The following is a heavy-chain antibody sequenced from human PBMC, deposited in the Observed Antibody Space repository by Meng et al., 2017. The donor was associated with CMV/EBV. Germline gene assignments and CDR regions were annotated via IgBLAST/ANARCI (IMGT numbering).Heavy chain of an antibody. J-gene: IGHJ4*02. CDR1: GGSISSGDYY. V-gene: IGHV4-30-4*08. Sequence: QVQRQGSAPGLVKPSQTLSRTCTVSGGSISSGDYYWSWIRQPPGKGLEWIGYIYYSGSTYYNPSLKSRVTISVDTSKNQFSLKLSSVTAADTAVYYCARVGRTSCYDYWGQGTLVTVSS. CDR2: IYYSGST. CDR3: ARVGRTSCYDY. D-gene: IGHD2-2*01.